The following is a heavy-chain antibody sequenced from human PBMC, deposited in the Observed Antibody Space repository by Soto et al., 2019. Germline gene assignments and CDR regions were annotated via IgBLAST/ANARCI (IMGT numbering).Heavy chain of an antibody. J-gene: IGHJ4*02. V-gene: IGHV4-59*01. CDR1: GGSISSYY. Sequence: SETLSLTCTVSGGSISSYYWSWIRQPPGKGLEWIGYIYYSGSTNYNPSLKSRVTISVDTSKNQFSLKLSSVTAADTAVYYCARVHFWSSVPYYFDYWGQGTLVTVSS. CDR3: ARVHFWSSVPYYFDY. CDR2: IYYSGST. D-gene: IGHD3-3*02.